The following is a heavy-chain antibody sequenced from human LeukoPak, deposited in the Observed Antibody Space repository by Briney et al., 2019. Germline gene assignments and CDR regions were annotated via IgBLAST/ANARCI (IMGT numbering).Heavy chain of an antibody. D-gene: IGHD5-18*01. CDR1: GGSISSSSYY. Sequence: SETLSLTCTVSGGSISSSSYYWGWIRQPPGKGLEWIGSIYYSGSTYYNPSLKSRVTISVDTSKNQFSLKLSSVTAADTAVYYCARVVPDSVDTAMVTWDYTYYFDYWGRGTLVTVSS. CDR3: ARVVPDSVDTAMVTWDYTYYFDY. V-gene: IGHV4-39*07. J-gene: IGHJ4*02. CDR2: IYYSGST.